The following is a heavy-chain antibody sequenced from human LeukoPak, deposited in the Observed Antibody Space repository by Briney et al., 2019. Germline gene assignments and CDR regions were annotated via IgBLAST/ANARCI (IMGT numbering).Heavy chain of an antibody. D-gene: IGHD5-12*01. CDR3: ATTRSDGYDWRYLEY. CDR1: GGSISSYY. Sequence: SETLSLTCTVSGGSISSYYWSWIRQPPGKGLEWIGYISYSGSTSYNSSLKSRVTISVDTSKNQFSLKLTSVTAADTAHYYCATTRSDGYDWRYLEYWGQGMLVTVSS. CDR2: ISYSGST. V-gene: IGHV4-59*08. J-gene: IGHJ4*02.